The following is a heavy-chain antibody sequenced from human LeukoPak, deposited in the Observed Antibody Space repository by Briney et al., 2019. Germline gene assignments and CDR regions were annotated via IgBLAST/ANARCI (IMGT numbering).Heavy chain of an antibody. J-gene: IGHJ3*02. Sequence: PGGSLRLSCGASGFTFSNYWMSWVRQAPGKGLEWVINISQDGSGKNYADSVEGRFTISRDNAKNSLYLQMNSLRAEDTAVYYCARDILSQGPDAFDIWGQGTMVTVSS. V-gene: IGHV3-7*03. CDR2: ISQDGSGK. D-gene: IGHD2/OR15-2a*01. CDR1: GFTFSNYW. CDR3: ARDILSQGPDAFDI.